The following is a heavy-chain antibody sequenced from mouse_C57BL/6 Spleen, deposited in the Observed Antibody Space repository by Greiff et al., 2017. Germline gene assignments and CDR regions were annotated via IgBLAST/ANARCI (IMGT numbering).Heavy chain of an antibody. CDR1: GFTFSDFY. Sequence: EVKLVESGGGLVQSGRSLRLSCATSGFTFSDFYMEWVRQAPGKGLEWIAASRNKANDYTTEYSASVKGRFIVSRDTSQSILYLQMNALRAEDTAIYYCARDGDYGPWFAYWGQGTLVTVSA. J-gene: IGHJ3*01. D-gene: IGHD1-1*01. CDR2: SRNKANDYTT. CDR3: ARDGDYGPWFAY. V-gene: IGHV7-1*01.